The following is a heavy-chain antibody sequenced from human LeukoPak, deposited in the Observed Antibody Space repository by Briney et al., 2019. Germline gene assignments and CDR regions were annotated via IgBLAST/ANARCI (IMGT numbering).Heavy chain of an antibody. Sequence: GASVKVSCKASGHTFTSYGICWVRQAPGQGLEWMGWISAYNGNTNYAQKLQGRVTMTTDTSTSTAYMELRSLRSDDTAVYYCARPRITMVRGVIPPYYFDYWGQGTLVTVSS. J-gene: IGHJ4*02. CDR1: GHTFTSYG. CDR3: ARPRITMVRGVIPPYYFDY. CDR2: ISAYNGNT. D-gene: IGHD3-10*01. V-gene: IGHV1-18*01.